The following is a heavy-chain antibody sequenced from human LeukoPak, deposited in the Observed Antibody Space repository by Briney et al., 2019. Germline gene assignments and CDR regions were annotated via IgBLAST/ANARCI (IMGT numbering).Heavy chain of an antibody. D-gene: IGHD1-14*01. V-gene: IGHV3-64D*09. CDR3: VITSATGPLDY. CDR1: GFTFSYYA. CDR2: ISGDGGNT. Sequence: PGRSLRLSCSASGFTFSYYAMHWVRQAPGKGLEYVSSISGDGGNTYYADSLKGRFTISRDNSKNTLHLQMSSLTVEDTAVYYCVITSATGPLDYWGQGTLVTVSS. J-gene: IGHJ4*02.